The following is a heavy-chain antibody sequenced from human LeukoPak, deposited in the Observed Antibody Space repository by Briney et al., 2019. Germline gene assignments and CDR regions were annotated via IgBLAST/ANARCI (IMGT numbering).Heavy chain of an antibody. V-gene: IGHV3-23*01. J-gene: IGHJ3*01. CDR2: IASSGLNT. CDR3: ARDIELST. CDR1: GFMFRDAA. D-gene: IGHD5-12*01. Sequence: PGGSLRLSCAASGFMFRDAAMTWVRQAPGKGLEWVSLIASSGLNTYYADSVRGRFTISRDNSKNTLSLQMNSLRVEDTAIYYCARDIELSTWGLGILVTVSS.